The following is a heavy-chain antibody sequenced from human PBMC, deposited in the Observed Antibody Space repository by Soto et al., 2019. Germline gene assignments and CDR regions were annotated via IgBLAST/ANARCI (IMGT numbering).Heavy chain of an antibody. CDR1: GGSIRTNY. J-gene: IGHJ5*02. V-gene: IGHV4-4*08. CDR3: ASLHGARFDP. CDR2: ISSSGYT. Sequence: QVQLQESGPGLVKPSETLSLTCTVSGGSIRTNYWSWIRQPPGKGLEWIGYISSSGYTNYNASLKSRITISIDTSKNQFSLKLTSVTAADTAVYYCASLHGARFDPWGQGTLVTVSS. D-gene: IGHD4-17*01.